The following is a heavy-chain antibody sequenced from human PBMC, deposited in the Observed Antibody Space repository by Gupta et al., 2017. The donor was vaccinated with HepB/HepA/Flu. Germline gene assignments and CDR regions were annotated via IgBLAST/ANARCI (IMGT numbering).Heavy chain of an antibody. J-gene: IGHJ3*02. V-gene: IGHV1-3*01. D-gene: IGHD5-18*01. CDR2: INAGNGNT. Sequence: QVQLVQSGAEVKKPGASVKVSCKASGYTFTSYAMHWVRQAPGQRLEWMGWINAGNGNTKYSQKFQGRVTITRDTSASTAYMELSSLRSEDTAVYYCAREGEYRGDAFDIWGQGTMVTVSS. CDR1: GYTFTSYA. CDR3: AREGEYRGDAFDI.